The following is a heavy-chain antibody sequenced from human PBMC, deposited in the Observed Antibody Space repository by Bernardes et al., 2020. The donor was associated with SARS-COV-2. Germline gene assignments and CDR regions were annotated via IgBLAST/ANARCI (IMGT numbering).Heavy chain of an antibody. CDR3: RVVPAAVDYYYYGMDV. V-gene: IGHV1-24*01. CDR2: FAPEDGAT. Sequence: ASVQVSCKVSGYTLTALSMHWVRQAPGQGLEWMGGFAPEDGATIYAQKFQGRVTMTEDTSTDTAYMELSSLRSEDTAVYYCRVVPAAVDYYYYGMDVWGQGTTVTVS. J-gene: IGHJ6*02. CDR1: GYTLTALS. D-gene: IGHD2-2*01.